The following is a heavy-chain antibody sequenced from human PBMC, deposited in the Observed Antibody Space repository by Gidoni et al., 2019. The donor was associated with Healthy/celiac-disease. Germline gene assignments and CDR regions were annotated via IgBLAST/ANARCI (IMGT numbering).Heavy chain of an antibody. CDR3: VNGIAARPSAGYYYYGMDV. J-gene: IGHJ6*02. V-gene: IGHV3-64D*09. Sequence: EVQLVESGGGFVQPGGSLRLSCSASGFTFSRYAMHWVRQAPGKGLEYVSAISSNGGSTYYADSVKGRFTISRDNSKNTLYLQMSSLRAEDTAVYYCVNGIAARPSAGYYYYGMDVWGQGTTVTVSS. CDR1: GFTFSRYA. D-gene: IGHD6-6*01. CDR2: ISSNGGST.